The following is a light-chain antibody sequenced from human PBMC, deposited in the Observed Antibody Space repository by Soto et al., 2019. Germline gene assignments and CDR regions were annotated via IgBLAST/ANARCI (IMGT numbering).Light chain of an antibody. CDR2: DAS. CDR3: QQTFSTQIS. J-gene: IGKJ4*02. CDR1: HPIRTW. V-gene: IGKV1-5*01. Sequence: DIHVTHSPSTLSASVGDRVTITCRASHPIRTWLAWYQEKPGKAPKLLIYDASSLHSAASSRFSGGGSGTDFTLTISDLQPEDFATYYCQQTFSTQISFGGGTKVDIK.